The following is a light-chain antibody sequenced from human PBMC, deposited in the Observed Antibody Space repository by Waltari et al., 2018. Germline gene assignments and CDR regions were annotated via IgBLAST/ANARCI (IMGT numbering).Light chain of an antibody. Sequence: EIVLTQSPGTLSLSPGERATLSCRASQIISNNYLAWYQAKPGQAPRLLIYGISHRATGIPDRFSGGGSGTDFTLTISRLEPEDFAVYYCQQRSNWPLTFGGGTKVEIK. CDR3: QQRSNWPLT. CDR2: GIS. CDR1: QIISNNY. J-gene: IGKJ4*01. V-gene: IGKV3D-20*02.